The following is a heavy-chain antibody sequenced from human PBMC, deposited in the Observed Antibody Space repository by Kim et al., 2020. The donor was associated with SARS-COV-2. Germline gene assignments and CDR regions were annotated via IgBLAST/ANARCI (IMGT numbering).Heavy chain of an antibody. CDR1: GFTHYTHG. CDR3: ASDAFGGFSF. V-gene: IGHV3-23*01. J-gene: IGHJ4*02. D-gene: IGHD3-10*01. Sequence: GGSLRLSCAASGFTHYTHGMDWVRQAPGEGLEWVSSITISSGSTYYTDSVKGRFTISRDNSKNTLHLEMEGLRAEDTALYYCASDAFGGFSFWGQGVMVTVSS. CDR2: ITISSGST.